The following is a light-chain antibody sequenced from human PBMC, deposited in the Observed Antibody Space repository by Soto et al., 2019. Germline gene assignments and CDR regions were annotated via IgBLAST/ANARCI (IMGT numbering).Light chain of an antibody. Sequence: EIVMTQSPATLSVSPGERATLSCRASQSVIRNLDWYQQRPGQAPRLLIYGASTRATGIPARFSGSGSGTEFTLTISSLQSEDFAVYYCQQYNNWPPGDTFGQGTKLEIK. V-gene: IGKV3-15*01. J-gene: IGKJ2*01. CDR3: QQYNNWPPGDT. CDR1: QSVIRN. CDR2: GAS.